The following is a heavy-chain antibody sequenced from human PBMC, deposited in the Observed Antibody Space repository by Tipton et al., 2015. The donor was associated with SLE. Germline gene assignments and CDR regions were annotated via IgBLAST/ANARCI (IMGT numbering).Heavy chain of an antibody. D-gene: IGHD6-19*01. CDR2: INPSGGTI. Sequence: QLVQSGPEVKKPGASVKVSCKTSGYTFTNYFIHWVRQAPGQGLEWVGMINPSGGTITYAQKFQGRVTVTRDTSTSTVYMDLSSLRSDDTAVYYCTRGRGAVAGRENWFDPWGQGTQVTVSS. CDR1: GYTFTNYF. V-gene: IGHV1-46*01. CDR3: TRGRGAVAGRENWFDP. J-gene: IGHJ5*02.